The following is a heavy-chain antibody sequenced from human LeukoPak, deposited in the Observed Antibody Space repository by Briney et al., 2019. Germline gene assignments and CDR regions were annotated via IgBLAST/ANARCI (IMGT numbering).Heavy chain of an antibody. CDR3: ASLHYYYYYMDV. CDR2: IYYSGST. V-gene: IGHV4-39*01. J-gene: IGHJ6*03. CDR1: GGSISSSSYY. Sequence: PSETLSLTCTVSGGSISSSSYYWGWIRQPPGKGLEWIGTIYYSGSTHYNPSLKSRVTISVDTSKNQFSLKLSSVTAADTAVYYCASLHYYYYYMDVWGKGTTVTVSS.